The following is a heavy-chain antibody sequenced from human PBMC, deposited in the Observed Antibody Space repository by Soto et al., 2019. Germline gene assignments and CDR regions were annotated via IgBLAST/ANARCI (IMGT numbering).Heavy chain of an antibody. Sequence: GASVKVSFKASGGTFSSYAISWVRQAPGQGLEWMGGIIPIFGTANYAQKFQGRVTITADESTSTAYMELSSLRSEDTAVYYCASRYGSGSYYNVIPFDYWGQGTLVTVSS. V-gene: IGHV1-69*13. CDR2: IIPIFGTA. CDR1: GGTFSSYA. J-gene: IGHJ4*02. CDR3: ASRYGSGSYYNVIPFDY. D-gene: IGHD3-10*01.